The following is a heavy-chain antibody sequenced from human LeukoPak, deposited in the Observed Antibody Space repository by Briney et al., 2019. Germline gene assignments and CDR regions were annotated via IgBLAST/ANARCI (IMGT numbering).Heavy chain of an antibody. J-gene: IGHJ4*02. Sequence: GASVKVSCKVSGYTLTELSIHWVRQAPGKGLEWMGGFDPEDGETMYAQKFQGRATMTEDTSTDTAYMELSSLRSEDTAVYFCATPGRLGIPFDDWGQGTLVTVSS. V-gene: IGHV1-24*01. CDR3: ATPGRLGIPFDD. D-gene: IGHD7-27*01. CDR1: GYTLTELS. CDR2: FDPEDGET.